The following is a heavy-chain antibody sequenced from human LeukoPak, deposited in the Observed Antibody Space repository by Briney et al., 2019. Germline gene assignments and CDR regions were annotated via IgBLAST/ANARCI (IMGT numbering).Heavy chain of an antibody. J-gene: IGHJ6*02. V-gene: IGHV4-31*02. D-gene: IGHD2-2*01. CDR2: ISYSGNT. Sequence: SETLSLTCTVSGGSVNSGGSYWTWIRQHPGKGLEWIRYISYSGNTYYSPSLKSRITISVDTSKNQFSLKLSSVTAADTAVYYCARGPPAKPGTGYYYGMDVWGQGTTVTVSS. CDR1: GGSVNSGGSY. CDR3: ARGPPAKPGTGYYYGMDV.